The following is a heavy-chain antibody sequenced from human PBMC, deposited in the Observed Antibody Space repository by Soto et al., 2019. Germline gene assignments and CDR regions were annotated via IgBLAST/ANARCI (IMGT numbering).Heavy chain of an antibody. J-gene: IGHJ4*02. CDR3: TTDWRIHPTQLELHVVY. V-gene: IGHV3-15*07. Sequence: GGSLRLSCAASCFTFSNAWMNWVRQAPGKGLEWVGRIKSKTDGGTTDYAAPVKGRFTISRDDSKNTLYLQMNSLKTEDTAVYYCTTDWRIHPTQLELHVVYWGQGTLVTVSS. D-gene: IGHD1-7*01. CDR1: CFTFSNAW. CDR2: IKSKTDGGTT.